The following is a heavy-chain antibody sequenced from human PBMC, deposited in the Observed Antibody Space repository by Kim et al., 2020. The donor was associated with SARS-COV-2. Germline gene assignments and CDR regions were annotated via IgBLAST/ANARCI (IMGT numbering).Heavy chain of an antibody. J-gene: IGHJ4*02. CDR2: IWYDGNYK. CDR3: ARDRNSFYGDMDL. D-gene: IGHD4-17*01. V-gene: IGHV3-33*01. Sequence: GGSLRLSCAASGFTLDFYAMHWVRQAPGRGLEWLAVIWYDGNYKYYADSVKGRFTLSKDISKNTVDLQMNRLRPEDTAVYFCARDRNSFYGDMDLWGQGIQVSVSS. CDR1: GFTLDFYA.